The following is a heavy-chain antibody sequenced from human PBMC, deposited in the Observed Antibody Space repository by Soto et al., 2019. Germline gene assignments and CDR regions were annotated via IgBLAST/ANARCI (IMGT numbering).Heavy chain of an antibody. J-gene: IGHJ4*02. CDR2: INHSGST. D-gene: IGHD3-10*01. CDR1: GGSFSGYY. Sequence: ETLSLTCAVYGGSFSGYYWSWIRQPPGKGLEWIGEINHSGSTNYNPSLKSRVTISVDTSKNQFSLKLSSVTAADTAVYYCASYPGGFFGDPGYFDYWGQGTLVTVSS. V-gene: IGHV4-34*01. CDR3: ASYPGGFFGDPGYFDY.